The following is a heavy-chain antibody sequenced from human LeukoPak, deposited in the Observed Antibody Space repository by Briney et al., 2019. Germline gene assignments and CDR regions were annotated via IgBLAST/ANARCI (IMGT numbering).Heavy chain of an antibody. CDR1: GGSISSYH. J-gene: IGHJ4*02. CDR2: IYYSGST. Sequence: SETLTLTCTVSGGSISSYHWSWIRQPPGKGLEWIGYIYYSGSTNYNPSLKSRVTISLDTSKNQFSLKVSSVTAADTAVYYCARHSSGYLSYFDGWGQGTLVPVSS. D-gene: IGHD3-22*01. V-gene: IGHV4-59*08. CDR3: ARHSSGYLSYFDG.